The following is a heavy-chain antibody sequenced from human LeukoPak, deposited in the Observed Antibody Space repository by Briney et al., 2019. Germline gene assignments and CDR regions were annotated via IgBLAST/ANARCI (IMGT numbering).Heavy chain of an antibody. CDR3: ARGRSFMSTTGTSGTDY. D-gene: IGHD1-1*01. Sequence: SETLSLTCAVYGGSFSGYYWSWIRQPPGKGLEWIGEINHSGSTNCNPSLKSRVTISVDTSKNQFSLKLSSVTAADTAVYYCARGRSFMSTTGTSGTDYWGQGTLVTVSS. CDR1: GGSFSGYY. V-gene: IGHV4-34*01. J-gene: IGHJ4*02. CDR2: INHSGST.